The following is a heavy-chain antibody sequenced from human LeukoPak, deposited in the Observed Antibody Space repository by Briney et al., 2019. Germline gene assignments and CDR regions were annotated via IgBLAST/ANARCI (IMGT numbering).Heavy chain of an antibody. Sequence: GGSLGLSCAASGFVFSDYGMHWVRQAPGKGLEWVAFVRYDGSNEYYADSMKGRFTISRDNSKNTLYLQMNSLRAEDTAVYYCAKAEDRHYYDTHPHFDYWGQGTLVTVSS. V-gene: IGHV3-30*02. CDR2: VRYDGSNE. CDR3: AKAEDRHYYDTHPHFDY. D-gene: IGHD3-22*01. J-gene: IGHJ4*02. CDR1: GFVFSDYG.